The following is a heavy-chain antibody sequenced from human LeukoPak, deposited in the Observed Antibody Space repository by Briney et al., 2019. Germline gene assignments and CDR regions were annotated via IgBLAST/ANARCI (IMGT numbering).Heavy chain of an antibody. CDR3: AKDGVSSSVWAFDI. V-gene: IGHV3-48*04. D-gene: IGHD3-10*01. CDR2: ISSSSSTI. J-gene: IGHJ3*02. Sequence: GGSLRLSCAASGFTFSSYSMNWVRQAPGKGLEWVSYISSSSSTIYYADSVKGRFTISRDNAKNSLCLQMNSLRAEDSAVYYCAKDGVSSSVWAFDIWGQGTMVTVSS. CDR1: GFTFSSYS.